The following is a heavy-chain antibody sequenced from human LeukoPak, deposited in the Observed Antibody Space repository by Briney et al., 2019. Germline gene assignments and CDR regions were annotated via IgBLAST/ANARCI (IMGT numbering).Heavy chain of an antibody. J-gene: IGHJ4*02. Sequence: GGSLRLSCAASGFTFSSYAMSWVRQAPGKGLEWVSAIGGSGGSTYYADSVKGRFTISRDNSKNTLYLQMNSLRAEDTAVYYCAKARLIVVVPAASDYWGQGTLVTVSS. D-gene: IGHD2-2*01. V-gene: IGHV3-23*01. CDR1: GFTFSSYA. CDR3: AKARLIVVVPAASDY. CDR2: IGGSGGST.